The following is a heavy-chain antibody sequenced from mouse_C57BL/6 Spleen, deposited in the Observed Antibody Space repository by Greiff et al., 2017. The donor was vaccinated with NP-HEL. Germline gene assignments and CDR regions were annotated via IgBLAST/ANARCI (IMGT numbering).Heavy chain of an antibody. Sequence: VKLMESGPGLVQPSQSLSITCTVSGFSLTSYGVHWVRQSPGKGLEWLGVIWSGGSTDYNAAFISRLSISKDNSKSQVFFKMNSLQADDTAIYYCARDSYYYGSSPRYFDVWGTGTRVTVSS. CDR1: GFSLTSYG. V-gene: IGHV2-2*01. J-gene: IGHJ1*03. CDR2: IWSGGST. D-gene: IGHD1-1*01. CDR3: ARDSYYYGSSPRYFDV.